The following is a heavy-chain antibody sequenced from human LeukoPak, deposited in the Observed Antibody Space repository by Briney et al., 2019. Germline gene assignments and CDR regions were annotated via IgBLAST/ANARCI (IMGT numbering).Heavy chain of an antibody. CDR3: ARDHNWGFDY. V-gene: IGHV3-48*02. CDR2: ISPTYDI. D-gene: IGHD7-27*01. Sequence: GGSLRLSCAASGFIFSSFAMNWIRQAPGKGLEWVSYISPTYDIYYSDSVRGRFTISRDNAKNSLYLQMNSLRDEDTAVYYCARDHNWGFDYWGQGTLVAVSS. J-gene: IGHJ4*02. CDR1: GFIFSSFA.